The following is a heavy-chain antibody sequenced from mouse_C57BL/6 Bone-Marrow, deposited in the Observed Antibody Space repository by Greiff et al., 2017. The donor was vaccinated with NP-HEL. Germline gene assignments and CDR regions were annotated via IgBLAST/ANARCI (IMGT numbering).Heavy chain of an antibody. D-gene: IGHD1-1*01. J-gene: IGHJ2*01. CDR2: ISSGGSYT. CDR1: GFTFSSYG. Sequence: EVNVVESGGDLVKPGGSLKLSCAASGFTFSSYGMSWVRQTPDKRLEWVATISSGGSYTYYPDSVKGRFTISRDNAKNTLYLQMSSLKSEDTAMYYCARQDYYGSPFDYWGQGTTLTVSS. V-gene: IGHV5-6*01. CDR3: ARQDYYGSPFDY.